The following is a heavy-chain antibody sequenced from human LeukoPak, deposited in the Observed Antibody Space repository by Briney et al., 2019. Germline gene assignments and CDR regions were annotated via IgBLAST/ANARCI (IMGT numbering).Heavy chain of an antibody. Sequence: GGSLRLSCAASGFTFSSYAMHWVRQAPGKGLEWVAVISYDGSNKYYADSVKGRFTIPRDNSKNTLYLQMNSLRAEDTAVYYCARDRGVTPLYYYYYGMDVWGQGTTVTVSS. CDR3: ARDRGVTPLYYYYYGMDV. V-gene: IGHV3-30*14. CDR1: GFTFSSYA. J-gene: IGHJ6*02. CDR2: ISYDGSNK. D-gene: IGHD2-21*02.